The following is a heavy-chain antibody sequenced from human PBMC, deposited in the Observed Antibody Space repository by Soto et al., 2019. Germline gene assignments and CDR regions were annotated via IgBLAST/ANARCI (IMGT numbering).Heavy chain of an antibody. J-gene: IGHJ3*02. CDR2: IIPIFGTA. Sequence: GALVKVSCKASGGTFSSYAISWVRQAPGQGLEWMGGIIPIFGTANYAQKFQGRVTITADESTSTAYMELSSLRSEDTAVYYCARADRRWLQTDAFDIWGQGTMVTVSS. CDR3: ARADRRWLQTDAFDI. CDR1: GGTFSSYA. V-gene: IGHV1-69*13. D-gene: IGHD5-12*01.